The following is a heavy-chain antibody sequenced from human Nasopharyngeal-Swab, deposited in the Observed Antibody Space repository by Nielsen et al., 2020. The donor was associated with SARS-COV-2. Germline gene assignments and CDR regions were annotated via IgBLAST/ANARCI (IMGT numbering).Heavy chain of an antibody. CDR1: GFTFSSYG. D-gene: IGHD6-19*01. V-gene: IGHV3-30*18. Sequence: GGSLRLSCAASGFTFSSYGMHWVRQAPGKGLEWVAVISYDGSNKYYADSVKGRFTISRDNSKNTLYLQMNSLRAEDTAVYYCAKDKGSGWLQSYYYYYGMDVWGQGTTVTVSS. CDR2: ISYDGSNK. CDR3: AKDKGSGWLQSYYYYYGMDV. J-gene: IGHJ6*02.